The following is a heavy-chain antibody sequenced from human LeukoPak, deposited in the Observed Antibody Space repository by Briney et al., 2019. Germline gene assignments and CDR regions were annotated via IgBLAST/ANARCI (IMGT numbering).Heavy chain of an antibody. J-gene: IGHJ3*02. V-gene: IGHV3-30-3*01. CDR1: GFTFSSYA. Sequence: GGSLRLSCAASGFTFSSYAMHWVRQAPGKGLEWVAVISYDGSNKYYADSVKGRFTISRDNSKNTLYLQMNSLRAEDTAVYYCASPVGGATFDIWGQGTMVTVSS. D-gene: IGHD3-10*01. CDR2: ISYDGSNK. CDR3: ASPVGGATFDI.